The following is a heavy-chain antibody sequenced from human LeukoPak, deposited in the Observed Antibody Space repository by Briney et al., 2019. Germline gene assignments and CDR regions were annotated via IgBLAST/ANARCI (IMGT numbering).Heavy chain of an antibody. CDR2: ISSSSGTN. J-gene: IGHJ4*02. V-gene: IGHV3-48*02. D-gene: IGHD3-10*01. Sequence: GGSLRLSCAASGFNFSTYSKKWVRQEPGQGLEKDSYISSSSGTNYYADSVMGLFTSSRDNAKKSLYLQMNGLRDEETAVYYCARDQSDYYGSGSYSEGSYWGQGTLVTVSS. CDR3: ARDQSDYYGSGSYSEGSY. CDR1: GFNFSTYS.